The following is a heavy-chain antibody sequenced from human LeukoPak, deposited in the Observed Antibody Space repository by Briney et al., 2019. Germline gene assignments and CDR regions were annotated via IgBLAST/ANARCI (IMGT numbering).Heavy chain of an antibody. J-gene: IGHJ4*02. CDR2: INHSGST. CDR3: ARGGLYRVWFDY. Sequence: SETLSLTCAVYGGSFSGYYWSWIRQPPGKGLEWIGEINHSGSTNYNPSLKSRVTISVDTSKNQFSLKLSFVTAADTAVYYCARGGLYRVWFDYWGQGTLVTVSS. CDR1: GGSFSGYY. V-gene: IGHV4-34*01. D-gene: IGHD3-16*01.